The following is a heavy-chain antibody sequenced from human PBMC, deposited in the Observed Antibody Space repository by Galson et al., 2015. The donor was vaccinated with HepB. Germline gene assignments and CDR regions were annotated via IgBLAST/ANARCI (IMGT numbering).Heavy chain of an antibody. V-gene: IGHV3-30*18. CDR2: ISYDGSNK. CDR1: GFTLSSYG. Sequence: SLRLSCAASGFTLSSYGMHWVRQAPGKGLEWVAVISYDGSNKYYADSVKGRFTISRDNSKNTLYLQMNSLRAEDTAVYYCAKGAYWGGGSYLLYFDYWGQGTLVTVSP. CDR3: AKGAYWGGGSYLLYFDY. D-gene: IGHD2-15*01. J-gene: IGHJ4*02.